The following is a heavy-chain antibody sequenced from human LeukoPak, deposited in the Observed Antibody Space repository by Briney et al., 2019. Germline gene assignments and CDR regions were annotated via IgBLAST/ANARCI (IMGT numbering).Heavy chain of an antibody. CDR1: GFTVSNNY. Sequence: PGGSLRLSCAASGFTVSNNYMTWVRQAPGKGLEWVSVISSGGSPQYADSVKGRFIISRDNSKNTVYLQMNSLRVEDTAVYYCARDRRGGTGAYSSAAFSSARRAFDIWGQGTMVTVSS. D-gene: IGHD2-21*01. CDR3: ARDRRGGTGAYSSAAFSSARRAFDI. J-gene: IGHJ3*02. CDR2: ISSGGSP. V-gene: IGHV3-66*01.